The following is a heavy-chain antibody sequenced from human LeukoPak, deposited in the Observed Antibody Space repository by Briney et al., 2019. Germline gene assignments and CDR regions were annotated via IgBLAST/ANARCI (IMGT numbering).Heavy chain of an antibody. Sequence: GASVKVSCKASGYTFTSYGISWVRQAPGQGLEWMGWISAYNGNTNYAQKLQGRVTMTTDTSTSTAYMELRSLRSDDTAVYYCARVLDTYYDCWSGYYFDYWGQGTLVTVSS. J-gene: IGHJ4*02. V-gene: IGHV1-18*01. D-gene: IGHD3-3*01. CDR1: GYTFTSYG. CDR2: ISAYNGNT. CDR3: ARVLDTYYDCWSGYYFDY.